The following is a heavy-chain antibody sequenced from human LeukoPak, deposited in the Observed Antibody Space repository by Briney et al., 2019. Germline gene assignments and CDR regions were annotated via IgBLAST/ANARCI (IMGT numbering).Heavy chain of an antibody. V-gene: IGHV3-23*01. Sequence: PGGSLRLSGTASGFTCSNYAMGWVRQAPGKGLAWVSVSGSGGSPFYADSVKGRFTISRDNSKNTLYLQMNSLRAEDTAVYYCVKGGSGWYPGFEYWGQGALVTVSS. CDR1: GFTCSNYA. CDR2: SGSGGSP. CDR3: VKGGSGWYPGFEY. J-gene: IGHJ4*02. D-gene: IGHD6-19*01.